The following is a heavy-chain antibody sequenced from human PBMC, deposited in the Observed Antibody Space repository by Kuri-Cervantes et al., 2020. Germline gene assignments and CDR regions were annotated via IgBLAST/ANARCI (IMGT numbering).Heavy chain of an antibody. V-gene: IGHV3-48*01. CDR1: GFTFSSYA. CDR3: AREGQPAPHYYYYMDV. Sequence: GESLKISCAASGFTFSSYAVSWVRQAPGKGLEWVSYISSSSSTIYYADSVKGRFTISRDNAKNSLYLQMNSLRAEDTAVYYCAREGQPAPHYYYYMDVWGKGTTVTVSS. CDR2: ISSSSSTI. J-gene: IGHJ6*03. D-gene: IGHD6-13*01.